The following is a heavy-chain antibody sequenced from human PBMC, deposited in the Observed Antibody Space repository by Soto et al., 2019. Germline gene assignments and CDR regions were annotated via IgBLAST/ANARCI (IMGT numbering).Heavy chain of an antibody. CDR1: GYTFTSYG. Sequence: QVQLVQSGAEVKKPGASVKVSCKASGYTFTSYGISWVRQAPGQGLEWMGWISAYNGNTNYAQKLQGRVTMTTDTSTSTAYTELRSLRSDDTAVYYCARPLKTYYYGSGSSYYYYGMDVWGQGTTVTVSS. CDR2: ISAYNGNT. D-gene: IGHD3-10*01. CDR3: ARPLKTYYYGSGSSYYYYGMDV. J-gene: IGHJ6*02. V-gene: IGHV1-18*01.